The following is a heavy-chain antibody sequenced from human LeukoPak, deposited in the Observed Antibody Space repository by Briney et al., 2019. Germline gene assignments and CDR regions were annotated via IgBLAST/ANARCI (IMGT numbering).Heavy chain of an antibody. V-gene: IGHV4-4*07. CDR3: ARERSGTLTRAYYYIDV. CDR2: AYSGVNA. CDR1: GDSMHSYY. J-gene: IGHJ6*03. Sequence: SETLSLTCTVSGDSMHSYYWSWVRQSPEKGLEWIGRAYSGVNAYYNPSLQSRVTISVDKSNNQFSLDLASVTAADTALYYCARERSGTLTRAYYYIDVWGRGITVTVSS. D-gene: IGHD1-26*01.